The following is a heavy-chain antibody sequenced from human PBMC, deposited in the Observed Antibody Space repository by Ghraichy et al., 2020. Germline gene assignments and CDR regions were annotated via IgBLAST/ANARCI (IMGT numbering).Heavy chain of an antibody. J-gene: IGHJ4*02. CDR2: ISYDGSNK. Sequence: GGSLRLSCAASGFTFSSYAMHWVRQAPGKGLEWVAVISYDGSNKYYADSVKGRFTISRDNSKNTLYLQMNSLRAEDTAVYYCARDGPGDGYTQYWGQGTLVTVSS. V-gene: IGHV3-30*04. D-gene: IGHD5-24*01. CDR1: GFTFSSYA. CDR3: ARDGPGDGYTQY.